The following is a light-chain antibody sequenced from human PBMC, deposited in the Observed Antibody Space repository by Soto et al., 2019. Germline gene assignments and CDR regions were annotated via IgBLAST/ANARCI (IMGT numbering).Light chain of an antibody. V-gene: IGKV3-15*01. CDR3: KQYHDWSPFT. CDR1: QSVSTN. Sequence: EIVMTQSPATLSVSPGERATLSCRASQSVSTNLAWYQQKPGQAPRLLISDASTRATGIPARFSGSGSETEFTLTIISLQSEYFAVYYCKQYHDWSPFTFGGGTKVEIK. CDR2: DAS. J-gene: IGKJ4*02.